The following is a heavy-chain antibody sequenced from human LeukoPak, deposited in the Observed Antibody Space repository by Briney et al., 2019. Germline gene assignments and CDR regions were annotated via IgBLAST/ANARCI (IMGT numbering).Heavy chain of an antibody. CDR2: ISFDGSYK. V-gene: IGHV3-30*18. D-gene: IGHD3-10*01. J-gene: IGHJ4*02. CDR1: GFTFSSYG. Sequence: SGRSLRLSCAASGFTFSSYGMHWVRQAPGQGLEWVAVISFDGSYKFYADSVKGRFTISRDNSKNTLYLQMNSLRAEDTAVYYCAKDKSTYYYGSGSLPGVFLDYWGQGTLVTVSS. CDR3: AKDKSTYYYGSGSLPGVFLDY.